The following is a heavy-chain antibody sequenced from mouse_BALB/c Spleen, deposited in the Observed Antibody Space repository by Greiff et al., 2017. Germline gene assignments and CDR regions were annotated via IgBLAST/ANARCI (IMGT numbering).Heavy chain of an antibody. CDR3: ARLGRYDKGDYFDY. V-gene: IGHV1-4*01. CDR2: INPSSGYT. CDR1: GYTFTSYT. Sequence: VQVVESGAELARPGASVKMSCKASGYTFTSYTMHWVKQRPGQGLEWIGYINPSSGYTNYNQKFKDKATLTADKSSSTAYMQLSSLTSEDSAVYYCARLGRYDKGDYFDYWGQGTTLTVSS. D-gene: IGHD2-14*01. J-gene: IGHJ2*01.